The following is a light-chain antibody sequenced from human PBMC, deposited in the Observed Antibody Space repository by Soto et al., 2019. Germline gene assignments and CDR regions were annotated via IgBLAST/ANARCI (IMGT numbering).Light chain of an antibody. J-gene: IGKJ1*01. CDR3: HHRSNWPGT. CDR1: KSVFIY. CDR2: DVS. V-gene: IGKV3-11*01. Sequence: EVVLTQSPGTLSLSPGERATLSCRASKSVFIYLAWYQQKPGQAPRLLIYDVSDRATGIPARFSATGSGTDFTLTISSLEPEDSAVYYCHHRSNWPGTFGQGTKVEIK.